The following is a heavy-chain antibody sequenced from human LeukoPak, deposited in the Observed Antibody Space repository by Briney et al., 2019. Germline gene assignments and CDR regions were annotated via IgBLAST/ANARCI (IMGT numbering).Heavy chain of an antibody. J-gene: IGHJ4*02. V-gene: IGHV1-69*04. Sequence: AASVKVSCKASGGTFSSYAISWVRQAPGQGLEWMGRIIPILGIANYAQKFQGRVTITADKSTSTAYMELSSLRSEDTAVYYCARVYSSSWYVYYFDYWGQGTLVTVSS. D-gene: IGHD6-13*01. CDR2: IIPILGIA. CDR3: ARVYSSSWYVYYFDY. CDR1: GGTFSSYA.